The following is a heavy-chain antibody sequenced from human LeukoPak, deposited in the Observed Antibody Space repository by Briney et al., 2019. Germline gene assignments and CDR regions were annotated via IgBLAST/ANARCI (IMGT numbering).Heavy chain of an antibody. CDR3: ARDLDGYNLFFDY. J-gene: IGHJ4*02. CDR1: GFTFSRYS. D-gene: IGHD5-24*01. Sequence: PGGSLRLSCAASGFTFSRYSMNWVRQAPGKGLEWVSSISTTSSYIYNADSVKGRFTISRDNARNSLYLQMNSLRPEDTAVYYCARDLDGYNLFFDYWGQGTLVTVSS. V-gene: IGHV3-21*01. CDR2: ISTTSSYI.